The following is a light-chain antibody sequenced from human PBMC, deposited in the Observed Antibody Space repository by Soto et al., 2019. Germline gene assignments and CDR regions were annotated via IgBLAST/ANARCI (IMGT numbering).Light chain of an antibody. J-gene: IGLJ3*02. CDR3: VLYMGSGIWV. Sequence: QTVVTQEPSGSVSPGGTVTLTCGLSSGSVSTSYYPSWYQQTPGQAPRTLIYSTNTRSSGVPDRFSGSILGNKAALTITGAQADDESDYYCVLYMGSGIWVFGGGTKLTVL. CDR1: SGSVSTSYY. V-gene: IGLV8-61*01. CDR2: STN.